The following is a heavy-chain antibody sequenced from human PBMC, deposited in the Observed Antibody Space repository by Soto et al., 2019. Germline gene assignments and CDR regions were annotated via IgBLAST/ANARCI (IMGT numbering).Heavy chain of an antibody. V-gene: IGHV3-30*18. CDR3: AKDGPASRYSSSWYPYFDY. D-gene: IGHD6-13*01. J-gene: IGHJ4*02. Sequence: PGGSRRLSCAASGFTFSSYGMHWVRQAPGKGLEWVAVISYDGSNKYYADSVKGRFTISRDNSKNTLYLQMNSLRAEDTAVYYCAKDGPASRYSSSWYPYFDYWGQGT. CDR1: GFTFSSYG. CDR2: ISYDGSNK.